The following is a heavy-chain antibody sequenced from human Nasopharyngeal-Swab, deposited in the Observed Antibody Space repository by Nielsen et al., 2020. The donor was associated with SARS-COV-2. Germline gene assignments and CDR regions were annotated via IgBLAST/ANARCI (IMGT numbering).Heavy chain of an antibody. Sequence: ASVKVSSKASGYSFTNYAINWVRQAPGQGLEWMGYINTKSGSPIYAQGFTGRFVFSLDTSVSTAYLQISDLKAEDTAVYFCARTQFGSGLARNWGRGTPVTVSA. D-gene: IGHD6-19*01. CDR1: GYSFTNYA. CDR3: ARTQFGSGLARN. J-gene: IGHJ4*02. V-gene: IGHV7-4-1*02. CDR2: INTKSGSP.